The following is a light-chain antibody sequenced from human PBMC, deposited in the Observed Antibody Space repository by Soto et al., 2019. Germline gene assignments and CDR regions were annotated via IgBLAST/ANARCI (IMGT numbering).Light chain of an antibody. V-gene: IGLV2-8*01. Sequence: QSALTQPPSASGSPGQSVTISCTGTSSDVGGYKYVSWYQQHPGKAPKLMIFEVSKRPSGVPDRFSGSKSGNTASLTVSGLQAEDEAYYYRCSYGGRNNLVFGGGTKLTVL. CDR3: CSYGGRNNLV. CDR2: EVS. J-gene: IGLJ2*01. CDR1: SSDVGGYKY.